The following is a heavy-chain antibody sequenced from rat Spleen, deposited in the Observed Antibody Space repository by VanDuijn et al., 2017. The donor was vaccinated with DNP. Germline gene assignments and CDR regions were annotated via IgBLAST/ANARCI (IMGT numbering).Heavy chain of an antibody. J-gene: IGHJ2*01. Sequence: EVQLVESGGGLVQPGRSLKLSCAASGFTFSDYYMAWVRQAPTKGLEWVAYISSDGGSNYHGDSVKGRFTISRDIVKNILYLQMNSLRSEDTATYYCARHVLPLRVWDYWGQGVMVTVSS. D-gene: IGHD1-4*01. CDR2: ISSDGGSN. CDR3: ARHVLPLRVWDY. CDR1: GFTFSDYY. V-gene: IGHV5-22*01.